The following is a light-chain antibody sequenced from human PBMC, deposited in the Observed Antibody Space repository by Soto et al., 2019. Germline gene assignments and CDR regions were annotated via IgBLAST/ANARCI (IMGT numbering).Light chain of an antibody. Sequence: DIVLTQSPASLDVSLGERVTINCKSSQSLFFTSNKKNSLAWYQQKPGQPPKLIIYWGSSRESGVHARFRGSVSSTDFTLTISSLQAEDVAVYYCQQGYRSPFTFGQGTKVGIK. J-gene: IGKJ2*01. CDR1: QSLFFTSNKKNS. CDR3: QQGYRSPFT. CDR2: WGS. V-gene: IGKV4-1*01.